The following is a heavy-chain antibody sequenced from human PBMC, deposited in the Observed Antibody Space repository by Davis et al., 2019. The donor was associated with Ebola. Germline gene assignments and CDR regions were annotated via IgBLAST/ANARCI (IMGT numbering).Heavy chain of an antibody. Sequence: GGSLRLSCAASGFTFSSYGMHWVRQAPGKGLGWVAFIRYNGSNKYYADSVKGRFTISRDNSKYTLYLQMNSLRAEDTAVYYCEKDAAYGDYVSQDYRGQGTLVTVSS. CDR3: EKDAAYGDYVSQDY. CDR1: GFTFSSYG. CDR2: IRYNGSNK. V-gene: IGHV3-30*02. D-gene: IGHD4-17*01. J-gene: IGHJ4*02.